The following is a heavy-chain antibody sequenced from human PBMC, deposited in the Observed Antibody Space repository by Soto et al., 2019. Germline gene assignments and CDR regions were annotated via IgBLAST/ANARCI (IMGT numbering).Heavy chain of an antibody. V-gene: IGHV5-51*01. D-gene: IGHD6-19*01. CDR3: ARPLVAGTYYYYYGMDV. Sequence: GESLKSSCKGSGYSFTSYWIGWVRQTPGKGLEWMGIIYPGDSDTRYSPSFQGQVTIPADKSISTAYLQWSSLKASDTAMYYCARPLVAGTYYYYYGMDVWGQGTTVTVSS. CDR1: GYSFTSYW. J-gene: IGHJ6*02. CDR2: IYPGDSDT.